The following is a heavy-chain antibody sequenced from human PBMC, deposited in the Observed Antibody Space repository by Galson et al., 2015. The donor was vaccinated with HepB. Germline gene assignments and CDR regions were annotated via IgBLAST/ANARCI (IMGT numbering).Heavy chain of an antibody. V-gene: IGHV6-1*01. CDR2: TYYRSKWYN. J-gene: IGHJ3*02. D-gene: IGHD1-7*01. Sequence: CAISGDSVSSNSAAWNWIRQSPSRGLEWLGRTYYRSKWYNDYAVSVKSRITINPDASKNQFSLQLNSVTPGDTAVYYCARSLELLDAFDIWGQGTMVTVSS. CDR1: GDSVSSNSAA. CDR3: ARSLELLDAFDI.